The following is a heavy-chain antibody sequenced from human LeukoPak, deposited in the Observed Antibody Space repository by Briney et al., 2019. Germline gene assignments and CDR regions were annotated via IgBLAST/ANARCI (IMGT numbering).Heavy chain of an antibody. CDR3: ARGVVVVDAYYFYYMDV. D-gene: IGHD3-22*01. V-gene: IGHV1-18*01. CDR1: GYTFTSYG. CDR2: ISAYNGNT. J-gene: IGHJ6*03. Sequence: ASVKVSCKASGYTFTSYGISWVRQAPGQGLEWMGWISAYNGNTNYAQKLQGRVTMTTDTSTSTAYMELRSLRSDDTAVYYCARGVVVVDAYYFYYMDVWGKGTTVTVSS.